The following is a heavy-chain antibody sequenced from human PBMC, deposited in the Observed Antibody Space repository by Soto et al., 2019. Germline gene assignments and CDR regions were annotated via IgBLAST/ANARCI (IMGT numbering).Heavy chain of an antibody. CDR1: GYSFTSYW. CDR3: TTDSYSSITVVRFDY. D-gene: IGHD4-4*01. Sequence: PGVSLKISCKGSGYSFTSYWIGWVRQMPGKGLEWMGIIYPGDSDTRYSPSFQGQVTISADKSISTAYLQMNSLKTEDTGIYYCTTDSYSSITVVRFDYWGQGTAVTVSS. J-gene: IGHJ4*02. V-gene: IGHV5-51*01. CDR2: IYPGDSDT.